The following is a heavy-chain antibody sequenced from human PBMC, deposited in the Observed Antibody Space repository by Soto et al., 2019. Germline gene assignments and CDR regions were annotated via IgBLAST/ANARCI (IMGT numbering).Heavy chain of an antibody. CDR2: ISWNSGSI. V-gene: IGHV3-9*01. Sequence: EVQLVESGGGLVQPGRSLRLSCAASGFTFDDYAMHWVRQAPGNGLEWVSGISWNSGSIGYADSVKGRFTISRDNANNSLYLQMNSLRAEDTALYYCAKDTSGYSSGWYLSAFDIWGQGPMVTVSS. J-gene: IGHJ3*02. CDR3: AKDTSGYSSGWYLSAFDI. CDR1: GFTFDDYA. D-gene: IGHD6-19*01.